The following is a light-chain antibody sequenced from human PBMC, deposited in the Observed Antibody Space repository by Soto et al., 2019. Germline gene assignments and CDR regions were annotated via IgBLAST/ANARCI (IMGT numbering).Light chain of an antibody. CDR2: AAS. CDR1: QSISSY. Sequence: DIQMTQSPSSLSASVGDRVTITCRASQSISSYLNWYQQKPGKAPKLLIYAASSLQSGVPSRFSGSGSGTDFTLTISSPQPEDFATYYCHQTYRTSIIFGQGTRLEIK. V-gene: IGKV1-39*01. CDR3: HQTYRTSII. J-gene: IGKJ5*01.